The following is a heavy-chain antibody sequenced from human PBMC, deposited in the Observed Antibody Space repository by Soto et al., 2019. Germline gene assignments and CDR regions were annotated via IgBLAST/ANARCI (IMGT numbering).Heavy chain of an antibody. V-gene: IGHV3-15*04. D-gene: IGHD3-16*02. J-gene: IGHJ3*02. Sequence: PGGSLRLSCAASGFTFSNAWMSWVRQAPGKGLEWVGRIESKTDGGTTDYAAPVKGIFTISRDDSKNTLYLQMNSLKTEDTAVYYCTTDPLVAIDAFDIWGQGTMVIVSS. CDR3: TTDPLVAIDAFDI. CDR1: GFTFSNAW. CDR2: IESKTDGGTT.